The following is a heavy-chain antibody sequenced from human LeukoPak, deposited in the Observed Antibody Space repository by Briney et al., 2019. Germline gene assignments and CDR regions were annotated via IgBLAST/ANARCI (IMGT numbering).Heavy chain of an antibody. Sequence: SETLSLTRNVSGVSVSDGRYYWTWIRQHPGKGLEWIGYKYYSGSAKYNPSLKSRLTISIDTSKNQFSLQLSSVTAADTATYYCATPYCSSISCLDVFNVWGPGTRVTVSS. CDR3: ATPYCSSISCLDVFNV. CDR1: GVSVSDGRYY. CDR2: KYYSGSA. J-gene: IGHJ3*01. D-gene: IGHD2-2*01. V-gene: IGHV4-31*03.